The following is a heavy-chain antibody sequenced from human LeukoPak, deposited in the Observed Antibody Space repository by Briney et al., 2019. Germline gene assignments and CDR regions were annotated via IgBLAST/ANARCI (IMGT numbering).Heavy chain of an antibody. Sequence: TSETLSLTCAVYGGSFSGYYWTWIRQPAGKGLEWIGRIHTSGSTNYNPSLKSRLIMSVDTSKSQFSLKLNSVTAADTAVYYCARSGYGSLFDSWGQGTLVTVSS. CDR3: ARSGYGSLFDS. CDR2: IHTSGST. D-gene: IGHD3-10*01. V-gene: IGHV4-59*10. CDR1: GGSFSGYY. J-gene: IGHJ4*02.